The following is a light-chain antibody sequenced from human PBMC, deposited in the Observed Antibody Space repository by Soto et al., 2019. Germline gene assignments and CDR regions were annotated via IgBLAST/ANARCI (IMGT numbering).Light chain of an antibody. J-gene: IGLJ1*01. CDR2: EVS. V-gene: IGLV2-14*01. CDR3: SSYTSSRAYV. CDR1: SSDVGGYNY. Sequence: QSVRTQPASGSGAPGGSIPISCTGTSSDVGGYNYVSWYQQQPGKAPKLMIHEVSNRPSGVSNRFSGSKSGNTASLTISGLQAEDEADYYCSSYTSSRAYVFGVGTKVTVL.